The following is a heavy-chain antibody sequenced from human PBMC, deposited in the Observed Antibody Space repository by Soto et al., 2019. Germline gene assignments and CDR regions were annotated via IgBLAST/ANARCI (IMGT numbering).Heavy chain of an antibody. V-gene: IGHV3-33*01. J-gene: IGHJ6*02. CDR1: GFTFSSYG. CDR3: AREGPRRGKQQPRDNYYYYGMDV. D-gene: IGHD6-13*01. Sequence: GGSLRLSCAASGFTFSSYGMHWVRQAPGKGLEWVAVIWYDGSNKYYADSVKGRFTISRDNSKNTLYLQMNSLRAEGTAVYYCAREGPRRGKQQPRDNYYYYGMDVWGQGTTVTVSS. CDR2: IWYDGSNK.